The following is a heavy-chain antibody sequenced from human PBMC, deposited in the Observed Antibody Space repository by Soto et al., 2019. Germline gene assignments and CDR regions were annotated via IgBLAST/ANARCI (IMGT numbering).Heavy chain of an antibody. V-gene: IGHV4-30-4*08. CDR3: ARGHYYYGMDV. CDR1: GDSIHSGDHY. CDR2: IYYSGTT. Sequence: KTSETLSLTCSVSGDSIHSGDHYWTWIRQPPGKGLEWIGYIYYSGTTYYTPSLKSRLTMSMDRANDHFSLNLTSVTAADTAVYFCARGHYYYGMDVWGQGITVTVSS. J-gene: IGHJ6*02.